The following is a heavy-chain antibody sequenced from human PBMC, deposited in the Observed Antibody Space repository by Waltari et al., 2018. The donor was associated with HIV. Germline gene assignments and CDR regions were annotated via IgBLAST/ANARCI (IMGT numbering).Heavy chain of an antibody. CDR1: GFTFSNYS. Sequence: EVQLVESGGGLVKPGGSLRLSCVVSGFTFSNYSRNWVRQAPGGVLEWVSSISSNSNFRYYADSVKGRFTISRDNAKNSLYLQMNSLRAEDTAVYYCASGFWGQGTTVTVSS. CDR3: ASGF. J-gene: IGHJ6*02. D-gene: IGHD3-10*01. CDR2: ISSNSNFR. V-gene: IGHV3-21*01.